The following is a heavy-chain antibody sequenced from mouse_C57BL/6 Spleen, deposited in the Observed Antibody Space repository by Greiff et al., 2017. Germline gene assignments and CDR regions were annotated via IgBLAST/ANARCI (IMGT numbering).Heavy chain of an antibody. CDR1: GFSLTSYG. D-gene: IGHD2-5*01. V-gene: IGHV2-6*01. CDR2: IWGVGST. J-gene: IGHJ1*03. Sequence: VKLQESGPGLVAPSQSLSITCTVSGFSLTSYGVDWVRQSPGQGLEWLGVIWGVGSTNYNSALKSRLSISKDNSKSQVFLKMNSLQTDDTAMYYCARRYYSNSYGYFDVWGTGTTLTVSS. CDR3: ARRYYSNSYGYFDV.